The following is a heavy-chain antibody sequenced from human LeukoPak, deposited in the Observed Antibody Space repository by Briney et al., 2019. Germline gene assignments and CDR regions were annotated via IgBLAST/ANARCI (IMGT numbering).Heavy chain of an antibody. CDR3: ARASGLNWFDP. V-gene: IGHV3-13*04. CDR2: IGTAGDT. J-gene: IGHJ5*02. CDR1: GFTFSSYD. D-gene: IGHD3-16*01. Sequence: GGSLRLSCAASGFTFSSYDIHWVRQATGKGLEWVSAIGTAGDTYYPGSVKGRFTISRENAKNSLYLQMNSLRAGDTAVYYCARASGLNWFDPWGQGTLVTVSS.